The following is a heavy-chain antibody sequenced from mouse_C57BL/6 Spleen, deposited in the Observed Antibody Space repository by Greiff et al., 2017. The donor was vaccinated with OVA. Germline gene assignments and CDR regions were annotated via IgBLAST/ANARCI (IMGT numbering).Heavy chain of an antibody. V-gene: IGHV1-76*01. J-gene: IGHJ2*01. Sequence: VKLMESGAELVRPGASVKLSCKASGYTFTDYYINWVKQRPGQGLEWIARIYPGSGNTYYNEKFKGKATLTAEKSSSTAYMQLSSLTSEDSAVYFCARENYGYADYWGQGTTLTVSS. CDR1: GYTFTDYY. CDR3: ARENYGYADY. D-gene: IGHD2-2*01. CDR2: IYPGSGNT.